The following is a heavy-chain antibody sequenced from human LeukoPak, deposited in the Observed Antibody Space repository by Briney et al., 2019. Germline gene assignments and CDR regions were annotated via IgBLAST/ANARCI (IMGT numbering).Heavy chain of an antibody. Sequence: GGTLRLSCAASGFTFSIYGMSWVRQAPGRGLEWVSAMSGSGGSTYYADSVKGRFTISRDNAKNSLYLQMNSLRAEDTAVYYCARAARSAGSVGGFYYYMDVWGKGTTVTVSS. D-gene: IGHD4-23*01. CDR1: GFTFSIYG. J-gene: IGHJ6*03. V-gene: IGHV3-23*01. CDR2: MSGSGGST. CDR3: ARAARSAGSVGGFYYYMDV.